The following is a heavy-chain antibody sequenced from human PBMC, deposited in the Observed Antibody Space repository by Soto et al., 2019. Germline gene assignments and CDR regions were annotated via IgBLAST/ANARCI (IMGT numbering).Heavy chain of an antibody. Sequence: EVQLLESGGGLVQPGGSLRLSCAASGFSFGSYSMNWVREAPGKGLEWVSAISYTTATTFYADSVKGRFTISRDNYNNKMFLQMKNLRVADTALYYYARHIPQNANGFFYHGMEVWGQGTTVTVS. CDR3: ARHIPQNANGFFYHGMEV. J-gene: IGHJ6*02. D-gene: IGHD2-8*01. CDR1: GFSFGSYS. V-gene: IGHV3-23*01. CDR2: ISYTTATT.